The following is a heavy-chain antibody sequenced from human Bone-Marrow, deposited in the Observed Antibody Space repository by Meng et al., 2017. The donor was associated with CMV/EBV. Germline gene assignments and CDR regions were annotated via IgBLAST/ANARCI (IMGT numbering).Heavy chain of an antibody. CDR3: VREIYTGSGAAMDV. Sequence: GGSLRLSCAASGFTFSSYAMSWVRQAPGKGLEWVSAISGSGGSTYYADSVKGRFTISRDNAKNSLFLQMDSLRVEDAAVYYCVREIYTGSGAAMDVWGQGTPVTVSS. D-gene: IGHD3-10*01. CDR2: ISGSGGST. J-gene: IGHJ6*02. CDR1: GFTFSSYA. V-gene: IGHV3-23*01.